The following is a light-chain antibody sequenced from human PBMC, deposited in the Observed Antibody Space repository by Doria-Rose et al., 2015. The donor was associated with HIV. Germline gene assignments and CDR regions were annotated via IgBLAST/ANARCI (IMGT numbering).Light chain of an antibody. CDR1: QSFSSTY. J-gene: IGKJ1*01. V-gene: IGKV3-20*01. CDR3: HQYGTSWT. CDR2: DGS. Sequence: TQSPGTLSLSPGGRATLSCRARQSFSSTYLAWYQQKPDQAPSLLIYDGSTRATGIPDRFNASGSGTGFTLTINRLEPEDFALYYCHQYGTSWTFGQGTKVEI.